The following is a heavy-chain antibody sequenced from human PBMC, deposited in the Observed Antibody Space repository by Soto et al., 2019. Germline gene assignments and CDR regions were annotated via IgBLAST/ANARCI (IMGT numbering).Heavy chain of an antibody. CDR3: ARGILGPAAMFGLFDF. Sequence: GGSLRLSCAASGFSFSNYYMTWIRQSPGKGLEWVSYISYSGNDIYYADSVKGRFTISRDNAKNSLYLQMNSLRVEDTAVFYCARGILGPAAMFGLFDFWGQGTLVTVSS. V-gene: IGHV3-11*01. CDR1: GFSFSNYY. CDR2: ISYSGNDI. D-gene: IGHD2-2*01. J-gene: IGHJ4*02.